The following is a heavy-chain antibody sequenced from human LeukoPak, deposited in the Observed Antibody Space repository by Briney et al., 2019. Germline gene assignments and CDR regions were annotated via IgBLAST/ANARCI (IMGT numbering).Heavy chain of an antibody. CDR1: GFTFSSYS. D-gene: IGHD6-19*01. J-gene: IGHJ4*02. CDR2: ISSSSSTI. V-gene: IGHV3-48*04. CDR3: ARLGENSSGWYDRSPYYFDY. Sequence: GGSLRLSCAASGFTFSSYSMNWVRQAPGKGLEWVSYISSSSSTIYYADSVKGRFTISRDNAKNSLYLQMNSLRSEDTAVYYCARLGENSSGWYDRSPYYFDYWGQGTLVTVSS.